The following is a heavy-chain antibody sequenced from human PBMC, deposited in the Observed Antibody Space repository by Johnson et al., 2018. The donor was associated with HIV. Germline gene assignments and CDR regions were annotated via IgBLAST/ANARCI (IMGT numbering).Heavy chain of an antibody. Sequence: QVQLVESGGGLVQPGGSLRLSCAASGFTFSSYGMHWVRQAPGKGLEWVAFIRYDGSNKYYADSVKGRFTISRDNSKNTLYLQMNSLRAEDTAVYYCATWAPDAFDIWGQGTMVTVSS. V-gene: IGHV3-30*02. D-gene: IGHD7-27*01. CDR2: IRYDGSNK. J-gene: IGHJ3*02. CDR3: ATWAPDAFDI. CDR1: GFTFSSYG.